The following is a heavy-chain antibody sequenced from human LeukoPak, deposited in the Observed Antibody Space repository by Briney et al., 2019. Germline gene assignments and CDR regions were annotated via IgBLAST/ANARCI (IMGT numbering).Heavy chain of an antibody. J-gene: IGHJ4*02. CDR3: AKDGRGYSYGYSGYYFDY. CDR2: ISGSGGST. V-gene: IGHV3-23*01. D-gene: IGHD5-18*01. CDR1: GFTFSSYA. Sequence: GGSLRLSCAASGFTFSSYAMSWVRQAPGKGLEWVSAISGSGGSTYYADSVKGRFTISRDNSKNTLYLQMNSLRAEDTAVYYCAKDGRGYSYGYSGYYFDYWGQGTLVTVSS.